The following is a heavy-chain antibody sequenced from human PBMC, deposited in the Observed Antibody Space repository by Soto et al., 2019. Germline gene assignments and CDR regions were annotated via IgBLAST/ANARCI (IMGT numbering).Heavy chain of an antibody. CDR1: GYSFISSW. CDR3: VRMMAASGTAFDY. Sequence: GESLKISCQASGYSFISSWIGWVRQMPGKGLEWMGIIYPGDSDTRYSPSFQGQVTISADKSTSTAYLQWSSLKASDTATYYCVRMMAASGTAFDYWGQGALVTVS. CDR2: IYPGDSDT. J-gene: IGHJ4*02. V-gene: IGHV5-51*01. D-gene: IGHD6-13*01.